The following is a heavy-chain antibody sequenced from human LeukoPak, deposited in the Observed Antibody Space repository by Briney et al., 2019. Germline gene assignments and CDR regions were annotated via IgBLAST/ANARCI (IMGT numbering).Heavy chain of an antibody. CDR1: GYTFTGYY. CDR2: INPNSGGT. CDR3: ARGLMGYSYYYYYMDV. J-gene: IGHJ6*03. Sequence: ASVKVSCKASGYTFTGYYMHWVRHAPGQGLEWMGWINPNSGGTNYAQKFQGRVTMTRDTSISTAYMELSRLRSDDTAVYYCARGLMGYSYYYYYMDVWGKGTTVTISS. D-gene: IGHD2-15*01. V-gene: IGHV1-2*02.